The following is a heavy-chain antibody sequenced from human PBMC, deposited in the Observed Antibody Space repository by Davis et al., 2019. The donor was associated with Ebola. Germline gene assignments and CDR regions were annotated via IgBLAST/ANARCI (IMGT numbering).Heavy chain of an antibody. CDR1: GFTFSDFG. J-gene: IGHJ4*02. Sequence: GESLKISCAASGFTFSDFGMSWVRQAPGKGLEWVSSISGTTSAIFYADSVRGRFTISSDNAKKSLYLHLNSLRDEDTAVYYCARGVIDYWGQGTLVTVSS. CDR3: ARGVIDY. V-gene: IGHV3-21*01. CDR2: ISGTTSAI.